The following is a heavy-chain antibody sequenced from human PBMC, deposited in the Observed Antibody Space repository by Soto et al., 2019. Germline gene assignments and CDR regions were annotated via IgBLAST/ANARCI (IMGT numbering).Heavy chain of an antibody. D-gene: IGHD3-16*01. CDR3: ARLTGEFRLGLDY. J-gene: IGHJ4*02. Sequence: QVQLVQSGAEVKKPGASVIVSCKASGYTFHNYGVSWVRQAPGQGLEWMGRISAYNYNTHYAQNSEGRVTMTTDTSTRTAYMYLRSLRSDDSAIYYCARLTGEFRLGLDYWGQGTQVTVSS. V-gene: IGHV1-18*01. CDR2: ISAYNYNT. CDR1: GYTFHNYG.